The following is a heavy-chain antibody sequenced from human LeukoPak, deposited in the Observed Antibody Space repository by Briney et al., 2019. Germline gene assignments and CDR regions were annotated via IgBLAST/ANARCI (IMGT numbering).Heavy chain of an antibody. J-gene: IGHJ5*02. D-gene: IGHD3-22*01. CDR1: GDSITSYY. Sequence: SETLSLTCSVSGDSITSYYWSWIRQPPGKGLEWIGCIYYSGITYYNPSLKSRVTISVDTSQNRFSLKLNSVTAADTAVYYCARISSGSNPLNWFDPWGQGTLVTVSS. V-gene: IGHV4-59*08. CDR2: IYYSGIT. CDR3: ARISSGSNPLNWFDP.